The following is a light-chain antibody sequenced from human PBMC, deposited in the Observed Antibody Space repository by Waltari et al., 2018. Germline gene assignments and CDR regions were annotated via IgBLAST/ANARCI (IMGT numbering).Light chain of an antibody. CDR2: ENT. J-gene: IGLJ3*02. Sequence: QSVLTQAPSVSGAPGQTVTISCTGGDSNIASVGVNWYQPPPGRVPKLLIYENTNRPSGVPDRFSGSKSGTSASLAIEGLQPEDEGDYYCQSYDNSLRGSVLFGGGTKVTV. CDR1: DSNIASVG. CDR3: QSYDNSLRGSVL. V-gene: IGLV1-40*01.